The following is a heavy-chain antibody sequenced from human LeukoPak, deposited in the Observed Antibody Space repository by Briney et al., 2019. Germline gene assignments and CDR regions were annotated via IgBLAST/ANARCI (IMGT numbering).Heavy chain of an antibody. J-gene: IGHJ4*02. CDR1: GFPIGNYC. CDR2: MKEDGGEI. Sequence: GTFVRPLCAGSGFPIGNYCMAWVRQDPRKGLEWVANMKEDGGEINYVDSVKGRFTISRDNAKNSLDLQMNSLRVDDTAVYYCVRDRGYSTFDYWGQGTLVIVSS. CDR3: VRDRGYSTFDY. V-gene: IGHV3-7*01. D-gene: IGHD4-23*01.